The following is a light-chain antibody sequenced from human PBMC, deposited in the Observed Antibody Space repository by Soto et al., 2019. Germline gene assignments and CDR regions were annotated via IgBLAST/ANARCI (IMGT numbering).Light chain of an antibody. J-gene: IGKJ1*01. CDR1: QGISSY. CDR3: QQYYSYPS. CDR2: AAS. Sequence: AIRMTQSPSSLSASTGDRVTITCRASQGISSYLAWYQQKPGKAPKLLIYAASTLQSGVPSRFSGSGSGTDFTLTISCLQSEYFANYYCQQYYSYPSFGQGTKVEIK. V-gene: IGKV1-8*01.